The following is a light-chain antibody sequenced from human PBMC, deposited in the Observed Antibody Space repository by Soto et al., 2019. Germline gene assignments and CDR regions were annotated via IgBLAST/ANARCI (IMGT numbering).Light chain of an antibody. CDR1: SGHSTYA. Sequence: QPVLTQSPSASASLGASVKLTCTLSSGHSTYAIAWHQQQPEKGPRYLMKLNSDGSHNKGDGIPDRFSGSISGAERYLTISSLQSEDEADYYCQTWGSGPLVFGGGTQLTVL. CDR2: LNSDGSH. V-gene: IGLV4-69*01. J-gene: IGLJ7*01. CDR3: QTWGSGPLV.